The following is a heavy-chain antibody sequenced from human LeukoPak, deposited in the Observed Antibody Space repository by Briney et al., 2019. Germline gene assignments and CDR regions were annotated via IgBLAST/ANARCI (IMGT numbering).Heavy chain of an antibody. D-gene: IGHD3-3*01. J-gene: IGHJ4*02. CDR3: ASAFWSGYMTPSYFDY. CDR1: GFTVSSNY. Sequence: PGGSLRLSCAASGFTVSSNYMSWVRQAPGKGLEWVSVIYSGGSTYYADSVKGRFTISRDNSKNTLYLQMNSLRAEDTAVYYCASAFWSGYMTPSYFDYWGQGTLVTVSS. V-gene: IGHV3-66*02. CDR2: IYSGGST.